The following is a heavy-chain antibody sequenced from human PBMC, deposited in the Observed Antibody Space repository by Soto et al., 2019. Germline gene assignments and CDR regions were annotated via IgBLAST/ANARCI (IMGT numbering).Heavy chain of an antibody. V-gene: IGHV1-46*01. J-gene: IGHJ4*02. Sequence: QVQLVQSGAEVKKPGASVKVSRRASGYTLTNYYIHWMRQAPGHGLEWMGMINPTGDTTTYTQKFQGRVTMTRDTSTSTVYMELDSLRSEDTAIYYCASGSLGYWGQGSLVTVSS. CDR2: INPTGDTT. CDR3: ASGSLGY. D-gene: IGHD1-1*01. CDR1: GYTLTNYY.